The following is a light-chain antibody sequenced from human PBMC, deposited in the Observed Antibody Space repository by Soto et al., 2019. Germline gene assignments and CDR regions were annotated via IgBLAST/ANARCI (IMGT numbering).Light chain of an antibody. Sequence: EIVLTQSPATLSLSPGERATLSCRASQSVSSYLAWYQQKPGQPPRLLIYDASNRATGIPPRFSGSGSGTEFTLTISSLEPEDVAVYYCHHRASWPLTFGGGTKVDIK. V-gene: IGKV3-11*01. J-gene: IGKJ4*01. CDR3: HHRASWPLT. CDR1: QSVSSY. CDR2: DAS.